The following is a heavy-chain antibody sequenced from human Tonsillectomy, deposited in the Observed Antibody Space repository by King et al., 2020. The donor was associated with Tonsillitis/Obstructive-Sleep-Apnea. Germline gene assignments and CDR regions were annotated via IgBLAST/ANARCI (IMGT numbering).Heavy chain of an antibody. D-gene: IGHD4-17*01. CDR3: ARGYGDPNVYFDY. V-gene: IGHV4-34*01. CDR2: INHSGGT. J-gene: IGHJ4*02. CDR1: GVAFRGYY. Sequence: VQLQQWGAGLLKPSETLSLTCAVYGVAFRGYYWCWIRQPPGKGLEGNGEINHSGGTNFSPSLKSRVTISVDTSKNQFSLKLSSVTAADTAVYYCARGYGDPNVYFDYWGQGTLVTVSS.